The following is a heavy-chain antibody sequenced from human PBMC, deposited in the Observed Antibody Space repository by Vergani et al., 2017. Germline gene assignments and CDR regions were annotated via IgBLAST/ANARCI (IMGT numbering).Heavy chain of an antibody. D-gene: IGHD4-17*01. Sequence: QVQLVESGGGVVQPGRSLRLSCAASGFTFSSYGMHWVRQAPGKGLEWVAVISYDGSNKYYADSVKVRFTISRDNSKNTLYLQMNSLRAEDTAVYYCAKPPLGDYEASGEFDYWGQGTLVTVSS. CDR2: ISYDGSNK. V-gene: IGHV3-30*18. J-gene: IGHJ4*02. CDR3: AKPPLGDYEASGEFDY. CDR1: GFTFSSYG.